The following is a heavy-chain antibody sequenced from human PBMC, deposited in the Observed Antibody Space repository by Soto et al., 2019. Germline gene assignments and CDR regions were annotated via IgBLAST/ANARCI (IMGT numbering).Heavy chain of an antibody. Sequence: GASVKVSCKASGGTFNNYAISWVRQAPGQGLKWMGGIIPIFGTANYAQKFQGRVTITADESTSTAYMELRSLRSEDTAVYYCARGVHYDRSGYYYFYWGQGTLVTVSS. CDR1: GGTFNNYA. D-gene: IGHD3-22*01. CDR3: ARGVHYDRSGYYYFY. V-gene: IGHV1-69*13. J-gene: IGHJ4*02. CDR2: IIPIFGTA.